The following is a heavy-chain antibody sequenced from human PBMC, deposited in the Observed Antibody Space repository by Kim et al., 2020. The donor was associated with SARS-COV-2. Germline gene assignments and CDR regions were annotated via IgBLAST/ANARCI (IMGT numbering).Heavy chain of an antibody. CDR3: ARRLGGWRPYGMDV. Sequence: SETLSLTCTVSGGSISSSSYYWGWIRQPPGKGLEWIGSIYYSGSTYYNPSLKSRVTISVDTSKNQFSLKLSSVTAADTAVYYCARRLGGWRPYGMDVCGQGTPVTVSS. V-gene: IGHV4-39*01. J-gene: IGHJ6*02. CDR1: GGSISSSSYY. CDR2: IYYSGST. D-gene: IGHD6-19*01.